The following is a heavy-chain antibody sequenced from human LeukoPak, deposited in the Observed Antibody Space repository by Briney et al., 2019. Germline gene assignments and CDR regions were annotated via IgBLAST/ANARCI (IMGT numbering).Heavy chain of an antibody. CDR1: GYTFTDSF. CDR2: INPNSGGT. V-gene: IGHV1-2*02. Sequence: ASVKVSCKASGYTFTDSFTHWVRQAPGRGLEWMGWINPNSGGTDYAQKFQGNVTMTRDTSSSTAYMELSRLKSDDTAVYYCASVTSDYWGQGTLITVSS. J-gene: IGHJ4*02. CDR3: ASVTSDY.